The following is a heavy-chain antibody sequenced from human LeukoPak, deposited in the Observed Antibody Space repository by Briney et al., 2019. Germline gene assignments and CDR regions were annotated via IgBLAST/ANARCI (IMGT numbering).Heavy chain of an antibody. CDR1: GYTFTGYY. D-gene: IGHD5-18*01. CDR3: ATGYTYDYSLY. V-gene: IGHV1-2*02. Sequence: ASVKVSCKASGYTFTGYYMHWVRQAPGQGLEWMGWINPNSGGTNYAQKFQGRVTMTEDTSTDTAYMDLSSLRSEDTAVYYCATGYTYDYSLYWGQGTLVTVSS. CDR2: INPNSGGT. J-gene: IGHJ4*02.